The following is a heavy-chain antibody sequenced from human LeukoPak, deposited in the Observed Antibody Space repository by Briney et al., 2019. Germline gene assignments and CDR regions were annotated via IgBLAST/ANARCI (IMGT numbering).Heavy chain of an antibody. Sequence: GGSLRLSCAASGFTFSGYWMHWARQAPGKGLVWLSCIKGDGSDTGYADSVKGRFTISRDNAKNMLYLQMNSLRVEDTAVYYCARDPRNKGFDPWGQGTLVTVSA. D-gene: IGHD1/OR15-1a*01. V-gene: IGHV3-74*01. CDR3: ARDPRNKGFDP. J-gene: IGHJ5*02. CDR2: IKGDGSDT. CDR1: GFTFSGYW.